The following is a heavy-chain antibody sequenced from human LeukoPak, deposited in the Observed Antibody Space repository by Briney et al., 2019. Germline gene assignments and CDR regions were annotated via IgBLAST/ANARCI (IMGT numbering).Heavy chain of an antibody. J-gene: IGHJ4*02. CDR2: IWYDGSNK. D-gene: IGHD2-2*01. CDR1: GFTFSNFA. CDR3: AKDLTRGEIGIVVRGPVD. V-gene: IGHV3-33*03. Sequence: PGRSLRLSCAASGFTFSNFAMFWVRQPPGKGLEWVAVIWYDGSNKYYADSVKGRFTISRDNSKNTLYLQMNSLRTEDTAVYYCAKDLTRGEIGIVVRGPVDWGQGTLVTVSS.